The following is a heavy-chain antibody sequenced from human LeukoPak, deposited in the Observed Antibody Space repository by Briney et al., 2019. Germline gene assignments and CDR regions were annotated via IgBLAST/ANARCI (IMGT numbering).Heavy chain of an antibody. CDR3: ARGMGGDYGSGTFFDL. J-gene: IGHJ4*02. CDR2: ISSGGDTK. V-gene: IGHV3-11*01. Sequence: GGSLRLSRAASEFVFSDYYMSWVRQAPGKGLEWVSYISSGGDTKYYADSVKGRFTISRDNAKNSLYLQMNNLRAEDTAVYYCARGMGGDYGSGTFFDLWGQGNMVTVSS. D-gene: IGHD3-10*01. CDR1: EFVFSDYY.